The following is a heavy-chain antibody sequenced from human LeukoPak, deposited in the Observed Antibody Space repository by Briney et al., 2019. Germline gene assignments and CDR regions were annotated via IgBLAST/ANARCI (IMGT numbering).Heavy chain of an antibody. J-gene: IGHJ4*02. CDR2: ITGSGDIT. V-gene: IGHV3-23*01. Sequence: GGSLRLSCAVSGFTFSNYALSWVRQAPGKGLEWLSAITGSGDITYYADSVKGRFTVSRDISKNTLYLQMNSLRAEDTALYYCAKGITAADTGLDYWGQGTLVTVSS. CDR1: GFTFSNYA. D-gene: IGHD6-13*01. CDR3: AKGITAADTGLDY.